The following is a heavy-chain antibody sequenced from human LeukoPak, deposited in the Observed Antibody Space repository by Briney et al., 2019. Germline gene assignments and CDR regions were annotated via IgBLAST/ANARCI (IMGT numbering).Heavy chain of an antibody. Sequence: PSETLSLTCTVSGGSISSYYWSWIRQPPGKGLEWIGSIYYSGSTYYNPSLKSRVTISVDTSKNQFSLKLSSVTVADTAVYYCARDGRNYYYMDVWGKGTTVTVSS. CDR1: GGSISSYY. CDR3: ARDGRNYYYMDV. J-gene: IGHJ6*03. V-gene: IGHV4-39*07. CDR2: IYYSGST.